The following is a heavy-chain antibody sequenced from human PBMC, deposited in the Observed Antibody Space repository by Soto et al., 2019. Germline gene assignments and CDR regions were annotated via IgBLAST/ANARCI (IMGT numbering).Heavy chain of an antibody. Sequence: QVQLVQSGAEVKKPGASVKVSCKASGYTFTSYAMHWVRQAPGQRLEWMGWINAGNGNTKYSQKFQGRVTITRDTSASTAYMELSSLRSEDTAVYYCAREVSNYDFWSGYYPQDASWFDPWGQGTLVTVSS. D-gene: IGHD3-3*01. CDR3: AREVSNYDFWSGYYPQDASWFDP. CDR1: GYTFTSYA. V-gene: IGHV1-3*01. CDR2: INAGNGNT. J-gene: IGHJ5*02.